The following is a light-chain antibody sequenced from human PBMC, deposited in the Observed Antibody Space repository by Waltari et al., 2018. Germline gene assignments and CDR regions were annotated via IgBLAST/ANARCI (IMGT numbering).Light chain of an antibody. CDR3: QHYVRLPAT. CDR2: GAS. V-gene: IGKV3-20*01. J-gene: IGKJ1*01. Sequence: EIVLTQSPGTLSLAPGERDTVSCRASQSVSRTLAWYQQKPGQAPKLLIYGASIRATGIPDRFTGSGAGTDFSLNISSLEPEDFEIYFCQHYVRLPATFGQGTKVEI. CDR1: QSVSRT.